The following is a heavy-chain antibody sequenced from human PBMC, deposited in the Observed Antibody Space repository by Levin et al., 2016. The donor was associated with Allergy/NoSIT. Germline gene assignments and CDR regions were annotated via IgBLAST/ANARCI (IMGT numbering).Heavy chain of an antibody. D-gene: IGHD5-12*01. Sequence: VRQMPGKGLEWVSVVSGAGATTYYADSVKGRFTISRDNSNNTLYLEMKSLRGDDTAVYFCARVDGGSGYLYSRFFDTWGQGTLVTVSS. CDR2: VSGAGATT. V-gene: IGHV3-23*01. CDR3: ARVDGGSGYLYSRFFDT. J-gene: IGHJ5*02.